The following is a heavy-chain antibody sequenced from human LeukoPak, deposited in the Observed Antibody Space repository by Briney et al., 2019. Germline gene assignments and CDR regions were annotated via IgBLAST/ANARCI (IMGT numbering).Heavy chain of an antibody. V-gene: IGHV2-70*11. CDR1: GFSLSTSGMC. CDR2: IDWDDDK. D-gene: IGHD3-22*01. Sequence: SGPTLVNPPQTLTLTCTFSGFSLSTSGMCLSWIRQPPGKALEWLARIDWDDDKYYSTSLKTRLTISKDTSKNQVVLTMTNMDPVDTATYYCARITGYDSSGYYVDYWGQGTLVTVSS. CDR3: ARITGYDSSGYYVDY. J-gene: IGHJ4*02.